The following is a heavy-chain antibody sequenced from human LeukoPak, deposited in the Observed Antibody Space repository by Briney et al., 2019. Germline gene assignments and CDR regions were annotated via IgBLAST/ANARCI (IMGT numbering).Heavy chain of an antibody. CDR2: INPSGGST. V-gene: IGHV1-46*01. J-gene: IGHJ6*03. D-gene: IGHD4-11*01. Sequence: ASVKVSCKASGYTFTDYYMHWVRQAPGQGLEWMGIINPSGGSTSYAQKFQGRVTMTRDMSTSTVYMELSSLRSEDTAVYYCARDRAKSYSNYDYYYYYMDVWGKGTTVTVSS. CDR1: GYTFTDYY. CDR3: ARDRAKSYSNYDYYYYYMDV.